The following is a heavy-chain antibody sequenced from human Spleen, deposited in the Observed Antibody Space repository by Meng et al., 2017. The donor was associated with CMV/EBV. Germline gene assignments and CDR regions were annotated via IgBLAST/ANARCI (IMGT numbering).Heavy chain of an antibody. Sequence: GESLKISCAASGFTFSSYGMHWVRQAPGKGLEWVAVIWYDGSNKYYADSVKGRFTISRDNSKNTLYLQMNSLRAEDTAVYYCAKSGSDSYNYFDYWGQGTLVTVSS. CDR3: AKSGSDSYNYFDY. CDR2: IWYDGSNK. CDR1: GFTFSSYG. D-gene: IGHD1-1*01. J-gene: IGHJ4*02. V-gene: IGHV3-33*06.